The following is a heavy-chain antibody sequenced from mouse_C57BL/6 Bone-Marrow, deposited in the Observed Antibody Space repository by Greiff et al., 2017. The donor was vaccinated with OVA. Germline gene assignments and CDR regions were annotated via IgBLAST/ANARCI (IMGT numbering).Heavy chain of an antibody. CDR3: ARELLRDYAMDY. CDR1: GYSITSGYY. CDR2: ISYDGSN. V-gene: IGHV3-6*01. D-gene: IGHD1-1*01. Sequence: VQLKESGPGLVKPSQSLSLTCSVTGYSITSGYYWNWIRQFPGNKLEWMGYISYDGSNNYNPSLKNRISITRDTSKNQFFLKLNSVTTEDTATYYCARELLRDYAMDYWGQGTSVTVSS. J-gene: IGHJ4*01.